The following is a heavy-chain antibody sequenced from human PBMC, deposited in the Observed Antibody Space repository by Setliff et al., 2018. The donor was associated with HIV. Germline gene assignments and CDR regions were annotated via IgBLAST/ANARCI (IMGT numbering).Heavy chain of an antibody. V-gene: IGHV3-21*03. D-gene: IGHD6-19*01. CDR2: ISSTSSYI. CDR3: TTEGQYSSGWPFDS. Sequence: GGSLRLSCAASGFTFSSYSMNWVRQAPGKGLEWVSSISSTSSYIYYADSVKGRFTISRDDSKNTLSLQMDSLKIEDTGLYYCTTEGQYSSGWPFDSWGRGTLVTVSS. CDR1: GFTFSSYS. J-gene: IGHJ4*02.